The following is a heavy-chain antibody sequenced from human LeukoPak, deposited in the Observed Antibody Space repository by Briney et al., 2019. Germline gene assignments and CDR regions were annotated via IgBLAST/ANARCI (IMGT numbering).Heavy chain of an antibody. CDR3: TTVGCSGGACFFFDY. Sequence: GGSLRLSCAVSDFTFTIAWMSWVRQVPGKGLEWVGRIKSETDGGTTDYAAPVKGRFTISRDDSKNALYLQMNSLEAEDTAVYYCTTVGCSGGACFFFDYWGQGTLVTVSS. CDR1: DFTFTIAW. D-gene: IGHD2-15*01. CDR2: IKSETDGGTT. J-gene: IGHJ4*02. V-gene: IGHV3-15*01.